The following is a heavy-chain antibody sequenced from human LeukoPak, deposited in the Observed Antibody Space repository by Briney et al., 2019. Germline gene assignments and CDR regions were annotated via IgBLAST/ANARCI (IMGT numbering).Heavy chain of an antibody. CDR2: IWYDGSNK. CDR3: ARDGGNSDYFDY. J-gene: IGHJ4*02. CDR1: GFTFSSYG. D-gene: IGHD4-23*01. V-gene: IGHV3-33*01. Sequence: PGGSLRLSCAASGFTFSSYGMHWVRQAPGKGLEWVAVIWYDGSNKYYADSVKGRFTISRDNSKNTLYLQMNSLRAEDTAVYYSARDGGNSDYFDYWGQGTLVTVSS.